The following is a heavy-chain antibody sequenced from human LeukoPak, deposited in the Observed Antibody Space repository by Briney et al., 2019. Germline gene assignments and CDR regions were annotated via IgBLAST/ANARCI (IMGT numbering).Heavy chain of an antibody. D-gene: IGHD6-13*01. CDR3: AKRVAAAVGGGYFDY. CDR2: ISGSGGST. V-gene: IGHV3-23*01. Sequence: SGGSLRLSCAASGFTFSSYAMSWVRQAPGKGLEWVSAISGSGGSTYYADSVKGRFTISRDNSKNTLYLQMNSLRAEDTAVYYCAKRVAAAVGGGYFDYWGQGTLVTVSS. J-gene: IGHJ4*02. CDR1: GFTFSSYA.